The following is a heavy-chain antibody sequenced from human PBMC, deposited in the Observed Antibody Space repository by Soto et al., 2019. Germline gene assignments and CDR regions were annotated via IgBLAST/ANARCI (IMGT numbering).Heavy chain of an antibody. Sequence: PETLSLTCTVSAGSISSGSYYWGWIRHPPGKGLEWIGSIYYSGSTYYNPSLKSRVTISVDTSKNQFSLKLSSVTAADTAVYYCARRPQDDYGDYGRYFDYWGQGTLVTVS. J-gene: IGHJ4*02. CDR2: IYYSGST. CDR1: AGSISSGSYY. D-gene: IGHD4-17*01. CDR3: ARRPQDDYGDYGRYFDY. V-gene: IGHV4-39*01.